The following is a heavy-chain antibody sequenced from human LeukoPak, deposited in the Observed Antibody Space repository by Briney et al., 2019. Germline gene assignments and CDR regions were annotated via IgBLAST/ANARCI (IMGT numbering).Heavy chain of an antibody. CDR3: AKTQYQPPTYPGGIDY. CDR2: ISGSGGST. J-gene: IGHJ4*02. D-gene: IGHD2-2*01. Sequence: GGSLRLSCAASGFTFSSYAMSWVRQAPGKGLEWVSAISGSGGSTFYAVSVRGRFTISRDNSNNTLYLQMNSLRAEDTAVYYCAKTQYQPPTYPGGIDYWGQGTLVTVSS. CDR1: GFTFSSYA. V-gene: IGHV3-23*01.